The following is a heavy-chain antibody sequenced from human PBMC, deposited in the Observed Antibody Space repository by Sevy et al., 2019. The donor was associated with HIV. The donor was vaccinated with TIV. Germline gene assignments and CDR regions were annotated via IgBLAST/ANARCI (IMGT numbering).Heavy chain of an antibody. CDR2: IIPIFGTA. Sequence: ASVKVSCKASGGTFSSYAINWVRQAPGQGLEWMGGIIPIFGTANYAQKFQGRVTITADKSTSTAYMELSSLRSEDTAVYYCARDRGDSSSWYGWFDPWGQGTLVTVSS. CDR3: ARDRGDSSSWYGWFDP. J-gene: IGHJ5*02. CDR1: GGTFSSYA. D-gene: IGHD6-13*01. V-gene: IGHV1-69*06.